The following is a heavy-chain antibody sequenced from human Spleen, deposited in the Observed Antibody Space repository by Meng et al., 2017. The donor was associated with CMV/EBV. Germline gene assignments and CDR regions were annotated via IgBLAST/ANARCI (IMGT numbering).Heavy chain of an antibody. Sequence: GGSLRLSCAASGFTFSSYWMHWVRQAPGKGLEWVAFIPYDGSNKYYSDSVKGRFTISRDNSKNTLYLRMNSLRAGDTAVYYCAKDDYNSSPRRFDSWGQGTLVTVSS. D-gene: IGHD4/OR15-4a*01. CDR2: IPYDGSNK. V-gene: IGHV3-30*02. CDR1: GFTFSSYW. CDR3: AKDDYNSSPRRFDS. J-gene: IGHJ5*01.